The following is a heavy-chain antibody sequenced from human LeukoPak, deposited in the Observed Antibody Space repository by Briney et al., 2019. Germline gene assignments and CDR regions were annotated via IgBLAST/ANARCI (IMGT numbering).Heavy chain of an antibody. CDR3: ARVAVPRTFDY. V-gene: IGHV1-46*03. Sequence: ASVKVSCKASGYTFTSYYMHWVRQAPGQGLEWMGIINPSGGSTSYAQKFQGRVTMTRDASTSTVYMELSSLRSEDTAVYYCARVAVPRTFDYWGQGTLVTVSS. CDR1: GYTFTSYY. CDR2: INPSGGST. J-gene: IGHJ4*02. D-gene: IGHD6-19*01.